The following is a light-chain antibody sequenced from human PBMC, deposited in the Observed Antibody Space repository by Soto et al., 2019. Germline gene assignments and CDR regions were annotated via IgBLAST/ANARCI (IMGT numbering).Light chain of an antibody. Sequence: EIVLTQSPGTLSLSPGERATLSCRASQSVSSSYLAWYQQKPGQAPRLLIYGASSRATGIPDRFSGSGSGTDVSLTIIRREPEDVAVYYCQQYGSSPPFTFGQGTKLEIK. CDR2: GAS. CDR3: QQYGSSPPFT. J-gene: IGKJ2*01. CDR1: QSVSSSY. V-gene: IGKV3-20*01.